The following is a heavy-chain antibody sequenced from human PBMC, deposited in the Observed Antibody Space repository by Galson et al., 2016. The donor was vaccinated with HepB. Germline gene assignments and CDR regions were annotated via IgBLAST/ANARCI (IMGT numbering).Heavy chain of an antibody. V-gene: IGHV3-7*03. D-gene: IGHD4-17*01. Sequence: SLRLSCAASGLSLSTYWMIWVRQAPGKGLEWVANIKQDGSEKYHVDSAKGRFTISRDNSKNSLYLQMNSLRAEDTAVYYCASRSDGVPYHWGQGTLVTVSS. CDR1: GLSLSTYW. J-gene: IGHJ4*02. CDR2: IKQDGSEK. CDR3: ASRSDGVPYH.